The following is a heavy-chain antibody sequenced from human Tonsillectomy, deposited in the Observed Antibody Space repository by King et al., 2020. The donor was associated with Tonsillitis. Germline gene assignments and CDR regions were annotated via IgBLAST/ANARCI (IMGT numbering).Heavy chain of an antibody. J-gene: IGHJ4*02. V-gene: IGHV4-59*08. CDR3: ARGRPYCSSGSCPYYFDY. CDR1: GGSINSYY. D-gene: IGHD2-15*01. Sequence: VQLQESGPGLVKPSETLSLTCTVSGGSINSYYWSWIRQPPGKGLEWIGYIYFSGSTNYNPSLKSRVTISVDTSKNQFSLKLSSVTAADTAVYYCARGRPYCSSGSCPYYFDYWGQGTLVTVSS. CDR2: IYFSGST.